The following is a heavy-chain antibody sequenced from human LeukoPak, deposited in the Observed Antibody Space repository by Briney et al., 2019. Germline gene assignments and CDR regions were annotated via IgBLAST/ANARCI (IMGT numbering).Heavy chain of an antibody. V-gene: IGHV3-23*01. CDR1: GLVFSMSG. J-gene: IGHJ6*03. CDR3: AKDLNQFGSGSHLDYMDV. Sequence: GGSLRLSCTASGLVFSMSGMSWIRQAQGKGQEWVSAVSGSAGATDNADSVKGRFTISRGNSMIPLYLQMNDLRVEDTAVYYCAKDLNQFGSGSHLDYMDVWGKGATVTVS. CDR2: VSGSAGAT. D-gene: IGHD3-10*01.